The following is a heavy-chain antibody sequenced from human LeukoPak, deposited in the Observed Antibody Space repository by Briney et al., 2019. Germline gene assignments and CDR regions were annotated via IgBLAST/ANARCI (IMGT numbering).Heavy chain of an antibody. CDR1: GGSISSYY. Sequence: SETLSLTCTVSGGSISSYYWSWIRQPAGKGLEWIGRIYTSGSTNYNPSLKSRVTMSVDTSKNQFSLKLSSVTAADTAVYYCARAFDGSGSYYPYYYYYYMDVWGKGTTVTISS. V-gene: IGHV4-4*07. D-gene: IGHD3-10*01. CDR3: ARAFDGSGSYYPYYYYYYMDV. J-gene: IGHJ6*03. CDR2: IYTSGST.